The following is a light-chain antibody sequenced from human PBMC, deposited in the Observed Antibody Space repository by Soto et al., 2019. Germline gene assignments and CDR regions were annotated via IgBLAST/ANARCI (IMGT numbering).Light chain of an antibody. CDR3: QQYNNWAPSYT. CDR2: GAS. V-gene: IGKV3-15*01. CDR1: QSVSSN. J-gene: IGKJ2*01. Sequence: EIVMTQSPATLSVSPGERATLSCRASQSVSSNLAWYQQKPGQAPRLLIYGASTKATGIPARFSGSGSGTEVTLTISSLQSEDFSVYYCQQYNNWAPSYTFGQGTKLEIK.